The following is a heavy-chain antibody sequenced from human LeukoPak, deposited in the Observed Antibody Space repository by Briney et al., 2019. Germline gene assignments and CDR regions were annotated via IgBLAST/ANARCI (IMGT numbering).Heavy chain of an antibody. CDR2: FDPEDGET. CDR1: GYTLTELS. Sequence: ASVKVSCKVSGYTLTELSMHWVRQAPGKGLEWMGGFDPEDGETIYAQKFQGRVTMTEDTSTDTAYMELSSLRSEDTAVYYCATLYCSSTSCEYYFDYWGQGTLVTVSS. J-gene: IGHJ4*02. V-gene: IGHV1-24*01. CDR3: ATLYCSSTSCEYYFDY. D-gene: IGHD2-2*01.